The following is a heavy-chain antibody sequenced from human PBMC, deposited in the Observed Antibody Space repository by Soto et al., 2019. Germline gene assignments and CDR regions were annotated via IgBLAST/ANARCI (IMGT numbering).Heavy chain of an antibody. CDR1: GFTFHNYA. D-gene: IGHD3-10*01. J-gene: IGHJ4*02. V-gene: IGHV3-23*01. Sequence: EVQLLESGGGLVQPGGSLRLSCAASGFTFHNYAMSWVRQAPGKGLEWVSAISGSGGSTYYADSVKGRFTISRDNSKNTLYLQMNSLRAEDTAVYYCAKDRFYGWGSYTVFDYWGQGTLVTVSS. CDR2: ISGSGGST. CDR3: AKDRFYGWGSYTVFDY.